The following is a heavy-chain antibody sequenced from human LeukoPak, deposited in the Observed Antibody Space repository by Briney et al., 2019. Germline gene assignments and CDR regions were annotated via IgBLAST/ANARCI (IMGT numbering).Heavy chain of an antibody. CDR2: ISAYNGNT. CDR1: GYTFTSYG. Sequence: AGVPVSCKASGYTFTSYGISWVRPAPGQGLEWMGWISAYNGNTNYAQKLQGRVPMTTDTSTSTAYMELRSLRSDDTAVYYCGIAVAGTSAFDIGAQGTMATVSS. CDR3: GIAVAGTSAFDI. D-gene: IGHD6-19*01. J-gene: IGHJ3*02. V-gene: IGHV1-18*01.